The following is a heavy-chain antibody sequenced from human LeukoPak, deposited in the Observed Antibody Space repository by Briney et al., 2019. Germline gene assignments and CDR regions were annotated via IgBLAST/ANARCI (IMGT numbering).Heavy chain of an antibody. J-gene: IGHJ4*02. Sequence: ASVNVSCKASGYTFTGYYMHWVRQAPGQGLEWMGWINTGNGNTKYSQEFQGRVTITRDTSASTAYMELNSLRAEDTAVYYCARDHRGIYSPFDYWGQGTLVIVSS. CDR2: INTGNGNT. CDR1: GYTFTGYY. D-gene: IGHD2-21*01. CDR3: ARDHRGIYSPFDY. V-gene: IGHV1-3*03.